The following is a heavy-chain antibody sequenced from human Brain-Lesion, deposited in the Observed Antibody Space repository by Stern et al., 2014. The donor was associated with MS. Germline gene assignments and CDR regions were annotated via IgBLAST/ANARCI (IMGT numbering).Heavy chain of an antibody. V-gene: IGHV4-61*02. CDR3: ARGRVVPGFQYYATDV. CDR2: IFNSGST. CDR1: GGSISSGGYS. D-gene: IGHD2-2*01. Sequence: VQLVESGPGLVKPSQTLSLSCTVSGGSISSGGYSWSWLRQPAGKGLGWIGRIFNSGSTSDKPPLKSPVTILQTTPNNPFSLRLNPMTAADTAVYYCARGRVVPGFQYYATDVWGQGTTVIVSS. J-gene: IGHJ6*02.